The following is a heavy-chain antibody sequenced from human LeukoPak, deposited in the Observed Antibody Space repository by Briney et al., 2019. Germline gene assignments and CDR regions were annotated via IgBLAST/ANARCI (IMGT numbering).Heavy chain of an antibody. V-gene: IGHV4-59*01. CDR3: ARRNYDYGIDY. D-gene: IGHD4-17*01. CDR1: GGSISTYY. CDR2: IYYSGNT. Sequence: SETLSLTGTVSGGSISTYYWSWIRQPPGKGLEWIGSIYYSGNTFYNPSLNSRVTISLDTSKNQFSLKLTSVTAADTAVYYCARRNYDYGIDYWGQGTLVTVSS. J-gene: IGHJ4*02.